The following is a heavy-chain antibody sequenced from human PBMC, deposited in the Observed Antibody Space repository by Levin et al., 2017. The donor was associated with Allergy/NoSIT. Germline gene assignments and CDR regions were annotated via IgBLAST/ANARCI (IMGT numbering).Heavy chain of an antibody. CDR2: IYYSGST. Sequence: SQTLSLTCTVSGGSISSSSYYWGWIRQPPGKGLEWIGSIYYSGSTYYNPSLKSRVTISVDTSKNQFSLKLSSVTAADTAVYYCAGQGPNYGDYEGFDYWGQGTLVTVSS. CDR1: GGSISSSSYY. V-gene: IGHV4-39*01. J-gene: IGHJ4*02. D-gene: IGHD4-17*01. CDR3: AGQGPNYGDYEGFDY.